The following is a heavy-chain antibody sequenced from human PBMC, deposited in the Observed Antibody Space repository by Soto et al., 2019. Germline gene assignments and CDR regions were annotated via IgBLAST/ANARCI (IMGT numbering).Heavy chain of an antibody. CDR1: GYTFTCYG. V-gene: IGHV1-18*04. CDR3: ARLNGWSPTTFYFDY. D-gene: IGHD1-26*01. Sequence: GASVKVSCKASGYTFTCYGISWLRQAPGQGLEWMGWISAYNGNTNYAQKLQGRVTMTTDTSTSTAYMELRSLRSDDTAVYYCARLNGWSPTTFYFDYWGQGTLVTVSS. CDR2: ISAYNGNT. J-gene: IGHJ4*02.